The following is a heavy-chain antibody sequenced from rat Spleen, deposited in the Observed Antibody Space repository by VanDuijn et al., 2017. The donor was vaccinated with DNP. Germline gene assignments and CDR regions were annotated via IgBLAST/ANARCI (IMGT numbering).Heavy chain of an antibody. V-gene: IGHV2S75*01. D-gene: IGHD1-1*01. CDR2: IWGDGNT. J-gene: IGHJ3*01. CDR3: TRDQGVTTVPTGNWFAY. CDR1: GFSLTNYG. Sequence: QVQLKESGPVLVQASETLSLTCTVSGFSLTNYGVIWVRQSPGKGLEWMGIIWGDGNTDYNSALKSRLSINRDTSKSQVFLKMNSLQTDDTAIYYCTRDQGVTTVPTGNWFAYWGQGSLVTVSS.